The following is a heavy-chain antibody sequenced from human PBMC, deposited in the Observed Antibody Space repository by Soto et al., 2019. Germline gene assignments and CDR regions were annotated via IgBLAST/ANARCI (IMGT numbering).Heavy chain of an antibody. D-gene: IGHD6-19*01. CDR2: ISASGAGT. J-gene: IGHJ4*02. CDR3: AKGLGTGWYFDY. V-gene: IGHV3-23*01. Sequence: EVHLLDSGGHLVQPGGSLRLSCAASGFTFSSSAMTWVRQAPGKGLEWVSTISASGAGTYYADSVKGRFTISRDNSKNTLYLQMNSLRVEDTAVYYCAKGLGTGWYFDYWAQGTLVTVSS. CDR1: GFTFSSSA.